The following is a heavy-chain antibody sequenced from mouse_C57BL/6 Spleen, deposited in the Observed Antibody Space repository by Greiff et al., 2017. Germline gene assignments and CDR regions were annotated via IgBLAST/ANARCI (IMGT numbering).Heavy chain of an antibody. CDR3: TRGGYDGYS. V-gene: IGHV5-9-1*02. CDR1: GFTFSSYA. CDR2: ISSGGDYI. Sequence: EVKVVESGEGLVKPGGSLKLSCAASGFTFSSYAMSWVRQTPEKRLAWVAYISSGGDYIYYADTVKGRFTISRDNARNTLYLQMSSLKSEDTAMYYCTRGGYDGYSWGQGTLVTVSA. D-gene: IGHD2-3*01. J-gene: IGHJ3*01.